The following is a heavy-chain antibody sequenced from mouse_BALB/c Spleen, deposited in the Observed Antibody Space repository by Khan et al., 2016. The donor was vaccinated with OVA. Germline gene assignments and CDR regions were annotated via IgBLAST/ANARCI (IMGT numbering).Heavy chain of an antibody. CDR2: MIYSGNT. D-gene: IGHD2-14*01. CDR3: ARSTSRYAFAY. V-gene: IGHV3-8*02. Sequence: EVQLQESGPSLVKPSQTLSLTCSVTGDSITSGYWSWIRKFPGNKLEYMGYMIYSGNTYYNPSLKSRLSITRHTSKNQYYLQLNSVTTEHTATYYCARSTSRYAFAYWGQGTLVTVSA. CDR1: GDSITSGY. J-gene: IGHJ3*01.